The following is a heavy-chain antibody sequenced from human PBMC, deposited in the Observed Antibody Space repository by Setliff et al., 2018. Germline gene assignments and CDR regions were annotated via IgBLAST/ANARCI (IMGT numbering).Heavy chain of an antibody. J-gene: IGHJ4*02. CDR3: AGRPQNTPMGPCDY. Sequence: SETLSLTCAVYVGSFSGFHWRWIRQSPGKGLDWIGRINHSGSTNYNPSLKSRVTISVDTSKNQFSLMLTSVTAADTAIYYCAGRPQNTPMGPCDYWGQGTLVTVSS. CDR1: VGSFSGFH. V-gene: IGHV4-34*01. D-gene: IGHD5-18*01. CDR2: INHSGST.